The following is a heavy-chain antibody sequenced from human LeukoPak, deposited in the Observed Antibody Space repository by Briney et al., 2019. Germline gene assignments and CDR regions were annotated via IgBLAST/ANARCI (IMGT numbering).Heavy chain of an antibody. V-gene: IGHV3-23*01. D-gene: IGHD5-18*01. CDR3: AKMRIQLWSHDAFDI. CDR1: GFPFSSFA. J-gene: IGHJ3*02. CDR2: IIGSGPNT. Sequence: GGSLRLSCAASGFPFSSFAMSWVRQAPGRGLEWVSSIIGSGPNTHSADSVEGRFTISRDNSKNTLYLQMNSLRAEDTAVYYCAKMRIQLWSHDAFDIWGQGTMVTVSS.